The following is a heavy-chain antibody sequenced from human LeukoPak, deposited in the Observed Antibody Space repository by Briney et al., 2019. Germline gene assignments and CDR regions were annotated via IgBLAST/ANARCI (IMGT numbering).Heavy chain of an antibody. CDR2: FDPEDGET. D-gene: IGHD3-22*01. V-gene: IGHV1-24*01. CDR1: GYTLTELS. J-gene: IGHJ4*02. Sequence: GASVKVSCKVSGYTLTELSMHWVRQAPGEGLEWMGGFDPEDGETIYAQKFQGRVTMTEDTSTDTAYMELSSLRSEDTAVYYCATGKNYYDSSGCVPPFDYWGQGTLVTVSS. CDR3: ATGKNYYDSSGCVPPFDY.